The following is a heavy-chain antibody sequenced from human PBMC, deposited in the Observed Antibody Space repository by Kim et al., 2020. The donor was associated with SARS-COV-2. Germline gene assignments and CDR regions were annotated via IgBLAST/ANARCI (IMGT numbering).Heavy chain of an antibody. J-gene: IGHJ1*01. CDR3: AAGPSGSYPGVR. CDR1: GFTFTSSA. V-gene: IGHV1-58*01. CDR2: IVVGSGNT. D-gene: IGHD1-26*01. Sequence: SVKVSCKASGFTFTSSAVQWVRQARGQRLEWIGWIVVGSGNTNYAQKFQERVTITRDMSTSTAYMELSSLRSEDTAVYYCAAGPSGSYPGVRWGQGTLVTVSS.